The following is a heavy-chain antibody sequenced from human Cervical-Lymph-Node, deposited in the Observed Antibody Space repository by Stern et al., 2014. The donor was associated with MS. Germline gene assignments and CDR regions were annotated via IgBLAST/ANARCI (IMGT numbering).Heavy chain of an antibody. CDR1: GFTFSSYG. V-gene: IGHV3-33*01. Sequence: VQLVESGGGVVQPGRSLRLSCAASGFTFSSYGMHWVRQAPGQGLEWVAVIWYDGSNKYYAASVKGRFTSSRDNSKNTLYLQMNSLRAEDTAVYYCARDRHDLGYCSGGSCYLPDYWGQGTLVTVSS. CDR3: ARDRHDLGYCSGGSCYLPDY. J-gene: IGHJ4*02. D-gene: IGHD2-15*01. CDR2: IWYDGSNK.